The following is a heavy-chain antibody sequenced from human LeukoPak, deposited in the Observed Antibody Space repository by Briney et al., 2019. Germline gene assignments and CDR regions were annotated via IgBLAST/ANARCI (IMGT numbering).Heavy chain of an antibody. CDR3: ARDKLVPTSGYCSGGSCYSVDAFDI. CDR1: GFTFSSYA. V-gene: IGHV3-23*01. Sequence: PGGSLRLSCAASGFTFSSYAMSWVRQAPGKGLEWVSAIGGSSGSTYYADSVKGRFTISRDNAKNSLYLQMNSLRAEDTAVYYCARDKLVPTSGYCSGGSCYSVDAFDIWGQGTMVTVSS. CDR2: IGGSSGST. D-gene: IGHD2-15*01. J-gene: IGHJ3*02.